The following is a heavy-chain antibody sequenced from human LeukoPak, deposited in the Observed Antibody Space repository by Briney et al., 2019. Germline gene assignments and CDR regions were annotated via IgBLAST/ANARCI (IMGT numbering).Heavy chain of an antibody. CDR1: GGSISSSSYY. Sequence: SETLSLTCTVSGGSISSSSYYWGWIRQPPGKGLEWIGSIYYSGSTYYNPSLKSRVTISVDTSKNQFSLKLSSVTAADTAVYYCARASSGYDYRLGYWGQGTLVTVSS. V-gene: IGHV4-39*01. J-gene: IGHJ4*02. CDR2: IYYSGST. D-gene: IGHD5-12*01. CDR3: ARASSGYDYRLGY.